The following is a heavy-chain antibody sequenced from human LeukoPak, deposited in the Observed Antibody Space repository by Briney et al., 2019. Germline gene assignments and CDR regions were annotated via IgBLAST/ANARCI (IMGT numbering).Heavy chain of an antibody. D-gene: IGHD5-12*01. CDR1: GFTFSSYS. CDR3: ARDSGYSGYGFDY. V-gene: IGHV3-21*01. CDR2: ISSSSSYI. J-gene: IGHJ4*02. Sequence: GGSLRLSCAASGFTFSSYSMNWVRQAPGKGLEWVSSISSSSSYIYYADSVKGRFTISRDNAKNSLYLQMNSLRAEDTAAYYCARDSGYSGYGFDYWGQGTLVTVSS.